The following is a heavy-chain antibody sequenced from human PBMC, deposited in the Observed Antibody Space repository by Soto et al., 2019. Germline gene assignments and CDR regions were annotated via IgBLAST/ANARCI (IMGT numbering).Heavy chain of an antibody. J-gene: IGHJ3*02. V-gene: IGHV4-4*07. CDR1: GGSISSYY. Sequence: TSETLSLTCTVSGGSISSYYWSWIRRPAGKGLDWIGRIYTSGSTNYNPSLKSRVTMSVDTSKNQFSLKLSSVTAADTAVYYCARVLGGDRDAFDIWGQGTRVTVSS. D-gene: IGHD4-17*01. CDR2: IYTSGST. CDR3: ARVLGGDRDAFDI.